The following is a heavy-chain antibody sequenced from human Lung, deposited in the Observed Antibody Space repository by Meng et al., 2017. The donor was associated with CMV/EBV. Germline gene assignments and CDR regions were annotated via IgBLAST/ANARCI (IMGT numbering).Heavy chain of an antibody. J-gene: IGHJ4*02. D-gene: IGHD5-12*01. CDR3: AKDRSGYDPLGLDY. CDR1: GFMFSSSG. Sequence: GESLKISCAASGFMFSSSGMHWVRQAPGKGLEWVASIRYDGTHKYSADSVKGRFTISRDNSRYTLYLQMNSLRPEDTAVYYCAKDRSGYDPLGLDYWGQGALVTGSS. V-gene: IGHV3-30*02. CDR2: IRYDGTHK.